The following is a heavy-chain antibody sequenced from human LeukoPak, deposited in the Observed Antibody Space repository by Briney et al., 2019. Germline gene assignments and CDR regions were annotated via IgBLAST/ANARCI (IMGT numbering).Heavy chain of an antibody. J-gene: IGHJ3*01. CDR1: GFTFSSYA. CDR2: ISGGGYST. Sequence: GGSLRLSCAASGFTFSSYAMSWVRQAPGKGLEWVSVISGGGYSTYYAASVKGRFTISRDNSKNTLYLQMNSLRAEDTAIYYCAKDGGVDVPTSDAFDVWGQGTMVTVSS. V-gene: IGHV3-23*01. CDR3: AKDGGVDVPTSDAFDV. D-gene: IGHD5-12*01.